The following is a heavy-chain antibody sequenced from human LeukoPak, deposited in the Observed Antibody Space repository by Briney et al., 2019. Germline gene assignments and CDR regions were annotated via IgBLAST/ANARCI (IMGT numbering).Heavy chain of an antibody. CDR1: GFTFSSYS. CDR2: ISSSSSYI. J-gene: IGHJ4*02. D-gene: IGHD6-6*01. CDR3: ARIRAVRFSFDY. V-gene: IGHV3-21*01. Sequence: GGSLRLSCAASGFTFSSYSMNWVRQAPGKGLEWVSSISSSSSYIYYADSVKGRFTISRDNAKNSLYLQMNSLRAEDTAVYYCARIRAVRFSFDYWGQGTLVTVSS.